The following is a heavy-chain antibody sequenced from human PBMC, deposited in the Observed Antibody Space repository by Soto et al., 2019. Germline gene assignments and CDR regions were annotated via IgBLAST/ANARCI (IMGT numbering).Heavy chain of an antibody. CDR1: GFSLSTSGMC. CDR2: IDWDDDK. CDR3: ARMLRLISGDYGMDV. V-gene: IGHV2-70*01. Sequence: GSGPTLVNPTQTLTLTCTFSGFSLSTSGMCVSWIRQPPGKALEWLALIDWDDDKYYSTSLKTRLTISKDTSKNQVVLTMTNMDPVDTATYYCARMLRLISGDYGMDVWGQGTTVTVSS. J-gene: IGHJ6*02.